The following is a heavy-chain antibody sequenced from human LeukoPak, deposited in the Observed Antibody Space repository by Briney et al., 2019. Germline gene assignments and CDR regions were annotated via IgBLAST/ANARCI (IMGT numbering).Heavy chain of an antibody. V-gene: IGHV4-34*01. CDR1: GGSFSGYY. Sequence: SETLSLTCAVYGGSFSGYYWSWIRQPPGKGLEWIGEINHSGSTNCNPSLKSRVTISVDTSKNQFSLKLSSVTAADTAVYYCATPRVEMATITGWFDPWGQGTLVTVSS. D-gene: IGHD5-24*01. J-gene: IGHJ5*02. CDR2: INHSGST. CDR3: ATPRVEMATITGWFDP.